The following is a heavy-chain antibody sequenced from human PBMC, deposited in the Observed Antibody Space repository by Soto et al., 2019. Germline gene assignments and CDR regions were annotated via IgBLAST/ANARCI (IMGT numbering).Heavy chain of an antibody. J-gene: IGHJ4*02. CDR2: INPKSGGT. Sequence: EASVKVSCKASGYTFTVYYMHWVRQAPGQGLEWMGWINPKSGGTMYPQKFQGRVTMTWDTSISTAYMALTRLRSDDTAVYYCARDLAKGGGSAGFDYWDQGTLVTVSS. CDR1: GYTFTVYY. V-gene: IGHV1-2*02. CDR3: ARDLAKGGGSAGFDY. D-gene: IGHD1-26*01.